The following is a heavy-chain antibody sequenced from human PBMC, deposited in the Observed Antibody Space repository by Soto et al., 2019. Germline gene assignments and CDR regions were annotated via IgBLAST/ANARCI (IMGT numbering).Heavy chain of an antibody. D-gene: IGHD3-10*01. Sequence: SETLSLTCAVYGGSFSGYYWSWIRQPPGKGLEWIGEINHSGSTNYNPSLKSRVTISVDTSKNQFSLKLSSVTAADTAVYYCARGAMVRGSKKNWFDPWGQGTLVAVSS. CDR3: ARGAMVRGSKKNWFDP. CDR1: GGSFSGYY. J-gene: IGHJ5*02. V-gene: IGHV4-34*01. CDR2: INHSGST.